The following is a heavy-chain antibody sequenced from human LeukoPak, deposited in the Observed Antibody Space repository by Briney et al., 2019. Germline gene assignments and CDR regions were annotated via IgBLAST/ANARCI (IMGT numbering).Heavy chain of an antibody. V-gene: IGHV1-2*02. J-gene: IGHJ4*02. CDR2: INPNSGGT. D-gene: IGHD2-2*03. Sequence: GASVTVSCKASGYTFTGYYMHWVRQAPGQGLEWMGWINPNSGGTNYAQKFQGRVTMTRDTSISTAYMELSRLRSDDTAVYYCARFGDGYCSSTSCSGMSLDYWGQGTLVTVSS. CDR3: ARFGDGYCSSTSCSGMSLDY. CDR1: GYTFTGYY.